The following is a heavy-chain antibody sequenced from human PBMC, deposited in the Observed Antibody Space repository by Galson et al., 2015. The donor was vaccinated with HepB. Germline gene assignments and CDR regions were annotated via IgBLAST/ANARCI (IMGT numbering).Heavy chain of an antibody. CDR3: ARLAGSYHESTKYAFDI. CDR2: FDPEDGET. D-gene: IGHD1-26*01. Sequence: SVKVSCKVSGYTLTELSMHWVRQAPGKGLEWMGGFDPEDGETIYAQKFQGRVTMTEDTSTDTAYMELSSLRSEDTAVYYCARLAGSYHESTKYAFDIWGQGTMVTVSS. V-gene: IGHV1-24*01. J-gene: IGHJ3*02. CDR1: GYTLTELS.